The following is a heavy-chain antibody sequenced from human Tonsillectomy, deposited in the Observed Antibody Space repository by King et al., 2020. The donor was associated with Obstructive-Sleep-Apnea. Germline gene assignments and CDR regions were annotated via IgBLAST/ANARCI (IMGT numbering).Heavy chain of an antibody. J-gene: IGHJ4*02. CDR2: ITWDGDTT. CDR3: AKDFDTNDSRDY. Sequence: DVQLVESGGVVIQPGGSLRLSCAASGFTFDDYAMHWVRQAPGRGLEWVSLITWDGDTTYYADSVKSRFTISRDNSKNSLYLQMNNLRPEDTAFYYCAKDFDTNDSRDYWGQGTLVTVSS. D-gene: IGHD2-8*01. CDR1: GFTFDDYA. V-gene: IGHV3-43D*03.